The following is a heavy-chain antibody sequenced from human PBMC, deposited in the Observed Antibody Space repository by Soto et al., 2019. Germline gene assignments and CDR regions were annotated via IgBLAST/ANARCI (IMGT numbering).Heavy chain of an antibody. J-gene: IGHJ6*02. CDR3: ARGLSGRSFYYYYGMDV. CDR2: ISYDGSNK. CDR1: GFTFSSYA. D-gene: IGHD1-26*01. V-gene: IGHV3-30-3*01. Sequence: PGGSLRLSCAASGFTFSSYAMHWVRQAPGKGLEWVAVISYDGSNKYYADSVKGRFTISRDNSKNTLYLQMNSLRAEDTAVYYCARGLSGRSFYYYYGMDVWGQGTKVTVSS.